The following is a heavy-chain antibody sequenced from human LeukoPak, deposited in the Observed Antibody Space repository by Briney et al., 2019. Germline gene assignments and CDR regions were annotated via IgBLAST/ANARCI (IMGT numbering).Heavy chain of an antibody. CDR3: ARDELELGNWETNNWCDP. Sequence: SVKVSCKASGGTFSSYAISWVRLAPGQGLKWMGRIIPILGVSNYAQKFQGRVTITADKSTYTAYMELSSLRSEDTAMYYCARDELELGNWETNNWCDPWGQGTLVTVSS. D-gene: IGHD1-1*01. CDR1: GGTFSSYA. V-gene: IGHV1-69*04. J-gene: IGHJ5*02. CDR2: IIPILGVS.